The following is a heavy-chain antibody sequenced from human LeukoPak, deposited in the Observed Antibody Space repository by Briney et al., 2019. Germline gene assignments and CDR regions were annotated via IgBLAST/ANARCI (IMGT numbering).Heavy chain of an antibody. CDR3: ARDPTNPDAFDI. CDR2: ISYTGST. Sequence: SETLSLTCTVSGGSVSSSSNYWSWIRQPPGKGLECIGYISYTGSTDYSPSLKSRVTISVDTSKNQFSLKLSSVTAADTAVYYCARDPTNPDAFDIWGQGTMVTVSS. V-gene: IGHV4-61*01. CDR1: GGSVSSSSNY. J-gene: IGHJ3*02. D-gene: IGHD5-12*01.